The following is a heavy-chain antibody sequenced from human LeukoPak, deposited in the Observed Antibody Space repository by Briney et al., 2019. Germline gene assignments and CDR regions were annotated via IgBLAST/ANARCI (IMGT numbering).Heavy chain of an antibody. D-gene: IGHD6-13*01. CDR2: IYYSGST. V-gene: IGHV4-39*07. J-gene: IGHJ6*03. Sequence: PSETLSLTCTVSGGSISSSSYCWGWIRQPPGKGLEWIGSIYYSGSTYYNPSLKSRVTISVDTSKNQFSLKLSAVTAAAAVVYYCARGVSSSWYGYYYYMDVWGKGTTVTVS. CDR1: GGSISSSSYC. CDR3: ARGVSSSWYGYYYYMDV.